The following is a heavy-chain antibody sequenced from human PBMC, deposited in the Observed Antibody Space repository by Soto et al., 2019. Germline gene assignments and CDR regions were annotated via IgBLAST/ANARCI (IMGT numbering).Heavy chain of an antibody. CDR1: GGTLSSYA. D-gene: IGHD3-3*01. CDR2: IIPIFGTA. CDR3: ARARDQFLQWLPFDY. J-gene: IGHJ4*02. V-gene: IGHV1-69*13. Sequence: SLKVSCKASGGTLSSYAISWVRQAPGQGLEWMGGIIPIFGTANYAQKFQGRVTITADESTSTAYMELSSLRSEDTAVYYCARARDQFLQWLPFDYWGQGTLVTVSS.